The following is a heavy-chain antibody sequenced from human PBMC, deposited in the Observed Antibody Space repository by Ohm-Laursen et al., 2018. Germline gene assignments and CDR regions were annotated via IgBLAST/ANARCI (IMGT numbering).Heavy chain of an antibody. CDR2: IYYSGST. CDR3: ARAFRDGYNDY. J-gene: IGHJ4*02. Sequence: SQTLSLTCTVSGGSISSYYWSWIRQPPGKGLEWIGYIYYSGSTNYNPSLKSRVTISVDTSKNQFSLKLSSVTAADTAVYYCARAFRDGYNDYWGQGTLVTVSS. CDR1: GGSISSYY. V-gene: IGHV4-59*12. D-gene: IGHD5-24*01.